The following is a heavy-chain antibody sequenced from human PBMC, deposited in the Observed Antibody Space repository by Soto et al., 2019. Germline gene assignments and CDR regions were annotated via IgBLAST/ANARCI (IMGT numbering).Heavy chain of an antibody. CDR2: ISASDGSS. J-gene: IGHJ4*02. D-gene: IGHD3-10*01. V-gene: IGHV1-18*01. CDR1: MYGFLTYG. CDR3: ATYYYGSGSYYRFDY. Sequence: GASVKVSCKASMYGFLTYGFSWVRQAPGQGLEWMGWISASDGSSTFAQKFKGRFSMTTERTTGTFTSTAYMELWGLTSDDTAVYFCATYYYGSGSYYRFDYWGQGSLVTVSS.